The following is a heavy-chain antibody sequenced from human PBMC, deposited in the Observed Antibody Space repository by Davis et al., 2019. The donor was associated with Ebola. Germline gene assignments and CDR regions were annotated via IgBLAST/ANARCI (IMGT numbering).Heavy chain of an antibody. V-gene: IGHV3-7*01. CDR1: GFTFSDYY. J-gene: IGHJ4*02. CDR2: IKQDGSEK. CDR3: ARSPLYSSGWYDY. D-gene: IGHD6-19*01. Sequence: GESLKISCAASGFTFSDYYMSWIRQAPGKGLEWVANIKQDGSEKYYVDSVKGRFTISRDNAKNSLYLQMNSLRAEDTAVYYCARSPLYSSGWYDYWGQGTLVTVSS.